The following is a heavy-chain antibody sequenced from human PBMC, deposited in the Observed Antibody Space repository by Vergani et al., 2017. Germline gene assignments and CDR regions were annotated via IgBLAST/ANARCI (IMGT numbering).Heavy chain of an antibody. CDR3: AGDTHSWQRADR. D-gene: IGHD6-13*01. J-gene: IGHJ5*02. CDR2: LSTTGGA. V-gene: IGHV4-61*02. CDR1: GGSISSGSYY. Sequence: QVQLQESGPGLVKPSQTLSLTCTVSGGSISSGSYYWSWIRQPAGKGLEWIGSLSTTGGATHASHNPSLKSRVSISVDTSKSQFSLRLNSVTAADSAIYYCAGDTHSWQRADRWGQGLLVSVSS.